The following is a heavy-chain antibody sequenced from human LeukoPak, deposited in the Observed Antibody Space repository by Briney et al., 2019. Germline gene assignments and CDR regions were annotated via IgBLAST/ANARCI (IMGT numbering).Heavy chain of an antibody. D-gene: IGHD6-19*01. CDR2: ISSSSSYI. CDR3: AKDPAYSSGSADY. Sequence: GGSLRLSCAASGFTFSSYSMNWVRQAPGKGLEWVSSISSSSSYIYYADSVKGRFTISRDNAKNSLYLQMNSLRAEDTAVYYCAKDPAYSSGSADYWGQGTLVTVSS. J-gene: IGHJ4*02. V-gene: IGHV3-21*04. CDR1: GFTFSSYS.